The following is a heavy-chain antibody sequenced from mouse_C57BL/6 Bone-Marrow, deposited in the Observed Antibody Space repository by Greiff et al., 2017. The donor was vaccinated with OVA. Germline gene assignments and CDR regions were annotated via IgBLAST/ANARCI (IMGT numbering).Heavy chain of an antibody. CDR2: ISSGSSII. CDR3: ARINYWYFDV. Sequence: EVQVVESGGGLVKPGGSLKLSCAASGFTFSDYGMHWVRQAPEKGLAWVAYISSGSSIIYYAATVKGRFTISRDNAKNTLFLQMTSLRSEDTAMYYCARINYWYFDVWGTGTTVTVSS. CDR1: GFTFSDYG. J-gene: IGHJ1*03. V-gene: IGHV5-17*01.